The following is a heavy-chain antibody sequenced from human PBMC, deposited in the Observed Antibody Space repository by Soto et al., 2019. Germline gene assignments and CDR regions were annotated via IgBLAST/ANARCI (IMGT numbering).Heavy chain of an antibody. CDR3: ARDASRCTNGVCYRYYYYGMDV. J-gene: IGHJ6*02. V-gene: IGHV3-21*01. D-gene: IGHD2-8*01. Sequence: GGSLRLSCAASGFTFSSYSMNWVRQAPGKGLEWVSSISSSSSYIYYADSVKGRFTISRDNAKNSLYLQMNSLRAEDTAVYYCARDASRCTNGVCYRYYYYGMDVWGQGTTVTVSS. CDR2: ISSSSSYI. CDR1: GFTFSSYS.